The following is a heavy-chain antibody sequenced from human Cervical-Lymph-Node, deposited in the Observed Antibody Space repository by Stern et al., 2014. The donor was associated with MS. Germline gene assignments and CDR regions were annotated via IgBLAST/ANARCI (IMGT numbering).Heavy chain of an antibody. V-gene: IGHV3-9*01. CDR3: ARDITGSSTYFAY. J-gene: IGHJ4*02. CDR2: ISWNSGTI. Sequence: QLVESGGDLVQPGRSLRLSCAAFGFTFDDYAMHWVRQAPGKGLEWVAGISWNSGTIGYADSVKGRFTTSRDNAYSSLYLQLNSLRPEDTALYYCARDITGSSTYFAYWGQGTLVTVSS. D-gene: IGHD1-14*01. CDR1: GFTFDDYA.